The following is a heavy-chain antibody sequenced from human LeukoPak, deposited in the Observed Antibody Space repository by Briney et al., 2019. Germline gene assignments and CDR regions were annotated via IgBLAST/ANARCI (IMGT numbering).Heavy chain of an antibody. D-gene: IGHD5-18*01. CDR2: IKQDGIEK. CDR1: GFALSNHW. CDR3: AKGPPDTVQYFQH. Sequence: GGSLRLSCAASGFALSNHWMIWVRQAPGKGLECVANIKQDGIEKYYLDSVKGRFTISRDNSKNTLYLQMNRLRAEDTAVYYCAKGPPDTVQYFQHWGQGTLVTVSS. V-gene: IGHV3-7*01. J-gene: IGHJ1*01.